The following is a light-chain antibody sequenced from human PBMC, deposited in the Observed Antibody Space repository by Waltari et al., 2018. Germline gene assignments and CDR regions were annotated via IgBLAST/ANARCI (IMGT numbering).Light chain of an antibody. V-gene: IGLV2-11*01. CDR2: DVT. CDR3: CSYAGTYTLI. J-gene: IGLJ2*01. Sequence: QSALTQPRSVSGSPGQSVTISCTGTSSDVGGYNYVSWYQQHPGKAPKLMIYDVTKRPSGVPYRFSASKSGNTASLTISGLRAEDEADYYCCSYAGTYTLIFGGGTKLTVL. CDR1: SSDVGGYNY.